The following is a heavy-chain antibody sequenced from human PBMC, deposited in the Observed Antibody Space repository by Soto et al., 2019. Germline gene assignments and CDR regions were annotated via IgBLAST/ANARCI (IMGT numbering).Heavy chain of an antibody. Sequence: PGGSLRLSCAASGFTFSNAWMSWVRQAPGKGLEWVGRIKSKTDGGTTDYAAPVKGRFTISRDDSKNTLYLQMNSLKTEDTAVYYCTTDISQVLRFLEWSVDYYHYYMDVWGKGTTVTVSS. CDR3: TTDISQVLRFLEWSVDYYHYYMDV. V-gene: IGHV3-15*01. J-gene: IGHJ6*03. D-gene: IGHD3-3*01. CDR2: IKSKTDGGTT. CDR1: GFTFSNAW.